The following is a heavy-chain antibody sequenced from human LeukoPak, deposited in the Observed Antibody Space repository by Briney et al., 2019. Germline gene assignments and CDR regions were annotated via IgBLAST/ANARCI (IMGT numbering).Heavy chain of an antibody. V-gene: IGHV3-23*01. J-gene: IGHJ4*02. D-gene: IGHD3-22*01. CDR3: ARELSGEPSTHYYDSSGFDY. CDR2: ISGSGGST. CDR1: GFTFSSYA. Sequence: GGSLRLSCAASGFTFSSYAMSWVRQAPGKGLEWVSAISGSGGSTYYADSVKGRFTISRDNSKNTLYLQMNSLRAEDTAVYYCARELSGEPSTHYYDSSGFDYWGQGTLVTVSS.